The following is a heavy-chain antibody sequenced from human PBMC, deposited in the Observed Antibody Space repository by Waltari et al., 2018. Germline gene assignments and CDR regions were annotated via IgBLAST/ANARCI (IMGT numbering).Heavy chain of an antibody. J-gene: IGHJ5*02. D-gene: IGHD1-7*01. CDR1: GFTFSSYS. Sequence: EVQMVESGGGLVKPGGSLRLSCAASGFTFSSYSMNWVRQAPGKGLEWVSSISSSSSYIYYADSVKGRFTISRDNAKNSLYLQMNSLRAEDTAVYYCARDVANWNYNWFDPWGQGTLVTVSS. V-gene: IGHV3-21*01. CDR2: ISSSSSYI. CDR3: ARDVANWNYNWFDP.